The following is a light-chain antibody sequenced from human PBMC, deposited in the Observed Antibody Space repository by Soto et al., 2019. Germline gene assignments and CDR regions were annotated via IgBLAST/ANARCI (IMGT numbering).Light chain of an antibody. CDR1: SSDVGSYNL. V-gene: IGLV2-23*02. CDR2: EVS. CDR3: CSYAGSKRV. J-gene: IGLJ3*02. Sequence: QSVLTQPASVSGSPGQSITISCTGTSSDVGSYNLVSWYQQHPGKAPKLMTYEVSKRPSGVSNRFSGSKSGNTASLTISGLQAEDEADYYCCSYAGSKRVFGGGTKLTVL.